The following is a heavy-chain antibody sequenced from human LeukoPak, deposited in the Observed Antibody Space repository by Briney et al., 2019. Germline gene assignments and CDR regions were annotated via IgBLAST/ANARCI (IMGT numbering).Heavy chain of an antibody. Sequence: GGSLRLSCAASEFTFSSYAMSWVRQAPGKGLEWVSAISGSGGSTYYADSVKGRFTISRDNSKNTLYLQMNSLRAEDTAVYYCARDSESGIAVAVDFDYWGQGTLVTVSS. CDR3: ARDSESGIAVAVDFDY. CDR1: EFTFSSYA. V-gene: IGHV3-23*01. J-gene: IGHJ4*02. D-gene: IGHD6-19*01. CDR2: ISGSGGST.